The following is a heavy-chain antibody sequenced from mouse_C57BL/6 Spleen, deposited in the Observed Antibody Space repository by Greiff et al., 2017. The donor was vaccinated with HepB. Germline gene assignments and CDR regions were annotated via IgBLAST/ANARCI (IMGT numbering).Heavy chain of an antibody. D-gene: IGHD2-13*01. Sequence: VQLQQSGAELVRPGTSVKVSCKASGYAFTNYLIEWVKQRPGQGLEWIGVINPGSGGTNYNEKFKGKATLTADKSSSTAYMQLSSLTSEDSAVYCCARGFCDPFAYWGQGTLVTVSA. CDR3: ARGFCDPFAY. CDR1: GYAFTNYL. CDR2: INPGSGGT. J-gene: IGHJ3*01. V-gene: IGHV1-54*01.